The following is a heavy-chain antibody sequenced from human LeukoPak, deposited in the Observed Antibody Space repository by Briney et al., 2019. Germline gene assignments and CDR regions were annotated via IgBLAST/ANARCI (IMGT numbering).Heavy chain of an antibody. D-gene: IGHD6-13*01. J-gene: IGHJ4*01. V-gene: IGHV1-69*06. Sequence: ASVKVSCKASGYTFTSYGISWVRQAPGQGLEWMGGIIPIFSTANYAQKFQGRVTITADKSTSTAYMELSSLRSEDTAVYYCARETAAGTHFDXXGXXTLXTV. CDR2: IIPIFSTA. CDR3: ARETAAGTHFDX. CDR1: GYTFTSYG.